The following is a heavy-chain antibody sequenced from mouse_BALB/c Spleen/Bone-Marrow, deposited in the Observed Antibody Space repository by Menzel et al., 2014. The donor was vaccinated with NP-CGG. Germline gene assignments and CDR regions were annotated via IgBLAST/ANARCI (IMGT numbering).Heavy chain of an antibody. CDR2: IDPANGNT. J-gene: IGHJ4*01. CDR3: ARWEYYAMDY. V-gene: IGHV14-3*02. D-gene: IGHD4-1*01. CDR1: GFNVKDTY. Sequence: EVQLQESGAELVKPGASVKLSCTASGFNVKDTYMHWVKQRPEQGLEWIGRIDPANGNTKYDPKFQGKATITADTSSNTAYLQLSSLTSEDTAVYYCARWEYYAMDYWGQGTSVTVSS.